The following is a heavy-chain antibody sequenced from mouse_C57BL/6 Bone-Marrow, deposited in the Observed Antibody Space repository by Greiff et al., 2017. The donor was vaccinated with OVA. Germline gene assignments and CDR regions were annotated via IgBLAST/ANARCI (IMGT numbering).Heavy chain of an antibody. J-gene: IGHJ2*01. CDR3: PRHHYAIYAGH. D-gene: IGHD2-1*01. CDR2: IDPETGGT. Sequence: VQLQESGAELVRPGASVTVSCKASGYTFTDYEMHWVKQTPVHGLEWIGDIDPETGGTAYNQKFKGKAILTVDKSSSTAYMQLRSLTSEASAVYYCPRHHYAIYAGHWGHVTPPTVSA. V-gene: IGHV1-15*01. CDR1: GYTFTDYE.